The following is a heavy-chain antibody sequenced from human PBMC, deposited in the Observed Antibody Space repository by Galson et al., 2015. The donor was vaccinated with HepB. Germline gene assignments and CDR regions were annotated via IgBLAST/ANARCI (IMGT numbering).Heavy chain of an antibody. CDR3: ARDHWFAP. CDR1: GYTFTNYA. V-gene: IGHV1-3*04. CDR2: INTGNGNT. J-gene: IGHJ5*02. Sequence: SVKVSCKASGYTFTNYAMHWVRQAPGQRLEWMGWINTGNGNTKYSQEFQDRVTITRDTSASTAYMELSSLRSEDTAVYYCARDHWFAPWGQGTLVTVSS.